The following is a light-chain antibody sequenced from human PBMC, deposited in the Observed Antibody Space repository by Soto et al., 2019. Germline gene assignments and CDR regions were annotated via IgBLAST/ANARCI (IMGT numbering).Light chain of an antibody. Sequence: IQMTQSPSTLSGSVGDRVTITCRASQTISSWLAWYQQKPGKAPKLLIYKASTLKSGVPSRFSGSGPGTESTLTISSLQPDDFATYYCQHYNSYSEAFGQGTKVDIK. J-gene: IGKJ1*01. V-gene: IGKV1-5*03. CDR2: KAS. CDR1: QTISSW. CDR3: QHYNSYSEA.